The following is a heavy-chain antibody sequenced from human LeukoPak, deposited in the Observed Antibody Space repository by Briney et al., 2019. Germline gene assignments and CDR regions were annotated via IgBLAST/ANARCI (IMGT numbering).Heavy chain of an antibody. CDR3: ATSPSKGY. CDR2: ILSGDST. Sequence: PGGSLRLSCAASGFTFSSYAMSWVRQAPGKGLEWVSVILSGDSTFYADSVKGRFTISRDNSKNTLYLQMNSLRAEDTAVYYCATSPSKGYWGQGTLVTVSS. D-gene: IGHD2-2*01. CDR1: GFTFSSYA. J-gene: IGHJ4*02. V-gene: IGHV3-23*03.